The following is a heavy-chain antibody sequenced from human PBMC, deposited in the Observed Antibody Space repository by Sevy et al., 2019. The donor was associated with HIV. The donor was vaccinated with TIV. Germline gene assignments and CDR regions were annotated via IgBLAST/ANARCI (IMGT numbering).Heavy chain of an antibody. CDR3: ARDYGDDSGVDAVDI. Sequence: PSETPSLTCTVSGGSISSGSYYWSWIRQPAGKGLEWIGRIYTSGSTNYNPSLKSRVTMSVDTSKNQFSLKLSSVTAADTTVYYCARDYGDDSGVDAVDIWGQGTMVTVSS. J-gene: IGHJ3*02. D-gene: IGHD4-17*01. V-gene: IGHV4-61*02. CDR2: IYTSGST. CDR1: GGSISSGSYY.